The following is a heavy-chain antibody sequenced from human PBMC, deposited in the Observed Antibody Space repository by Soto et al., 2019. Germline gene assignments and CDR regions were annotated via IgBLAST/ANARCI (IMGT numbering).Heavy chain of an antibody. CDR2: ISYDGSNK. V-gene: IGHV3-30*18. CDR1: GFTFSSYG. J-gene: IGHJ4*02. CDR3: AKDLAAAGYTHLDY. Sequence: QVQLVESGGGVVQPGRSLRLSCAASGFTFSSYGMHWVRQAPGKGLEWVAVISYDGSNKYYADSVKGRFTISRDNCKNTLYLQMNSLRAEDTAVYYCAKDLAAAGYTHLDYWGQGTLVTVSS. D-gene: IGHD6-13*01.